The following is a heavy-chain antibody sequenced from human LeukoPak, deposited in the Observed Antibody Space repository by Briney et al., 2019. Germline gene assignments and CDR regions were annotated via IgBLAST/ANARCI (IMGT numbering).Heavy chain of an antibody. CDR3: ARVVAGLAALDV. CDR1: GISISSIGYY. D-gene: IGHD3-3*02. Sequence: PQTLSLTCSVSGISISSIGYYWSWLREHPRKGLKWIGYIFFSGSAYYNPYLKSRVNISVDTSENHFSLKVTSVTAADTAVYYCARVVAGLAALDVWGQGTLVTVSS. V-gene: IGHV4-31*03. J-gene: IGHJ3*01. CDR2: IFFSGSA.